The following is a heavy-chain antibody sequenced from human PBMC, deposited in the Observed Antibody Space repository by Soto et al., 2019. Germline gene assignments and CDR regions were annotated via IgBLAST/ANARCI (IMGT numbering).Heavy chain of an antibody. CDR2: VYSDGST. V-gene: IGHV4-39*01. Sequence: ETLSLTCIVSGGSISGSTYYWGWIRQPPGKGLEWIGSVYSDGSTYYNPSLKSRVTISVDTSMNQFSLRLSSVTAADTALYFCARGGISRIYQLPPFDPWGQGTLVTVSS. D-gene: IGHD2-2*01. J-gene: IGHJ5*02. CDR3: ARGGISRIYQLPPFDP. CDR1: GGSISGSTYY.